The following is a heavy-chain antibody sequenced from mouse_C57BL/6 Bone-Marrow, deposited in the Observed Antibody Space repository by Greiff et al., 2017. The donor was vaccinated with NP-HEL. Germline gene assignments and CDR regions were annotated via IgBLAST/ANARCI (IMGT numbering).Heavy chain of an antibody. CDR1: GYAFTNYL. D-gene: IGHD2-5*01. CDR3: ARCYSNYFAWFAY. CDR2: INPGSGGT. Sequence: QVQLQQSGAELVRPGTSVKMSCKASGYAFTNYLIEWVKQRPGQGLEWIGVINPGSGGTNYNEKFKGKATLTADKSSSTAYMQLSSLTSEDSAVYFCARCYSNYFAWFAYWGQGTLVTVSA. J-gene: IGHJ3*01. V-gene: IGHV1-54*01.